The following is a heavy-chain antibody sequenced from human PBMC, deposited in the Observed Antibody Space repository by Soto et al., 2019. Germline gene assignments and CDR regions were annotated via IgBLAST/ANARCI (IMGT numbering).Heavy chain of an antibody. D-gene: IGHD3-10*01. CDR2: ISGSGGST. Sequence: GGSLRLSCAASGFTFSSYAMSWVRQAPGKGLEWVSGISGSGGSTYLADSVKGRFSISRDNSKNTVYLQMNSLRAEDTAVYYCLTPPFGGMDVWGQGTTVTVYS. J-gene: IGHJ6*02. CDR3: LTPPFGGMDV. V-gene: IGHV3-23*01. CDR1: GFTFSSYA.